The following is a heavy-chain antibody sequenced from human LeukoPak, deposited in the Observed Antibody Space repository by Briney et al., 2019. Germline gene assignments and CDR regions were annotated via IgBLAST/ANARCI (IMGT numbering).Heavy chain of an antibody. V-gene: IGHV3-48*01. D-gene: IGHD2-15*01. Sequence: PGGSLRLSCAASGFTFSSYEMNWVRQAPGKGLEWVSYISSSSSTIYYADSVKGRFTISRDNAKNSLYLQMNSLRAEDTAVYYCASKTLIVATSDAFDIWGQGTMVTVSS. CDR2: ISSSSSTI. CDR1: GFTFSSYE. J-gene: IGHJ3*02. CDR3: ASKTLIVATSDAFDI.